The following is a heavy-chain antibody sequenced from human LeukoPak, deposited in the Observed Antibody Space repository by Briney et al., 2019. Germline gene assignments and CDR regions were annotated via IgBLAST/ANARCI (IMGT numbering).Heavy chain of an antibody. V-gene: IGHV1-69*01. D-gene: IGHD3-22*01. CDR2: IIPIFGTA. J-gene: IGHJ6*02. CDR3: ARDQITMIVVHYYYGMDV. CDR1: GGTFSSYA. Sequence: SVKVSCKASGGTFSSYAISWVRQAPGQGLEWMGGIIPIFGTANYAQKFQGRVTITADESMSTAYMELSSLRSEDTAVYYCARDQITMIVVHYYYGMDVWGQGTTVTVSS.